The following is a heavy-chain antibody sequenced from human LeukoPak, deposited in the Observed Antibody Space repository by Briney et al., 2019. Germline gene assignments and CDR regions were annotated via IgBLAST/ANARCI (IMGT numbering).Heavy chain of an antibody. J-gene: IGHJ4*02. CDR3: ARKREGNYYDSSGYYVD. CDR1: GGSFSGYY. Sequence: SETLSLTCAVYGGSFSGYYWSWIRQPPGKGLEWIGEINHSGSTNYNPSLESRVTISVDTSKNQFSLKLSSVTAADTAVYYCARKREGNYYDSSGYYVDWGQGTLVTVSS. CDR2: INHSGST. V-gene: IGHV4-34*01. D-gene: IGHD3-22*01.